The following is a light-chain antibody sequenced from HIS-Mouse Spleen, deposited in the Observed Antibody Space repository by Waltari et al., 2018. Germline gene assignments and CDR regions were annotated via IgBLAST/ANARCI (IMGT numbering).Light chain of an antibody. CDR2: QDS. Sequence: SYELTHPPSVSVSPGQTASITCSGDKSGDKSACWYQQKPDQSPVLVIYQDSKRPSGIPERFSGSNSGNTATLTISGTQAMDEADYYCQAWDSSTVVFGGGTKLTVL. V-gene: IGLV3-1*01. CDR1: KSGDKS. J-gene: IGLJ2*01. CDR3: QAWDSSTVV.